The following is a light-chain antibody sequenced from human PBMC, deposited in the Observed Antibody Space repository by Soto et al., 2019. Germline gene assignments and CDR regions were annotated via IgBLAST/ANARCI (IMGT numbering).Light chain of an antibody. CDR3: QKYNNWPPIT. J-gene: IGKJ5*01. Sequence: EIVMTQSPATLSVSPWERATLSCRASQSVSSNLAWYQQKPGQASRLLIYGGSTRGTGIPGRFSGSGSGTEFTLTISSLQSEDFAVYYCQKYNNWPPITFGQGTRLQI. V-gene: IGKV3-15*01. CDR1: QSVSSN. CDR2: GGS.